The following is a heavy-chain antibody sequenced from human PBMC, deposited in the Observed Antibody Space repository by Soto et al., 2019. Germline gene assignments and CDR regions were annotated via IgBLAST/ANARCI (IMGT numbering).Heavy chain of an antibody. CDR1: GFTFSSYA. CDR2: ISGSGGST. CDR3: ANFSGVVPAAIDGRGGAFDI. J-gene: IGHJ3*02. V-gene: IGHV3-23*01. Sequence: GGSLRLSCAASGFTFSSYAMSWVRQAPGKGLEWVSAISGSGGSTYYADSVKGRFTISRDNSKNTLYLQMNSLRAEDTAVYYCANFSGVVPAAIDGRGGAFDIWGQGTMVTVSS. D-gene: IGHD2-2*01.